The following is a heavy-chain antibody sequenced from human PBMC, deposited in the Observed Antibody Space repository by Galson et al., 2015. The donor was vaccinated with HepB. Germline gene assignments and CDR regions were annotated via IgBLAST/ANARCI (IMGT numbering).Heavy chain of an antibody. Sequence: PALVKPTQTLTLTCTFSGFSLSTSGMCVSWIRQPPGKALEWLARIDWDDDKYYSTSLKTRLTISKDTSKNQFSLKLSSVTAADTAVYYCARRAEYCSSTSCYTGFDYWGQGTLVTVSS. CDR1: GFSLSTSGMC. V-gene: IGHV2-70*02. D-gene: IGHD2-2*02. J-gene: IGHJ4*02. CDR2: IDWDDDK. CDR3: ARRAEYCSSTSCYTGFDY.